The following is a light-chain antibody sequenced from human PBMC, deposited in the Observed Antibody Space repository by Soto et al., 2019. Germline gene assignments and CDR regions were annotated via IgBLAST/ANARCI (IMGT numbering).Light chain of an antibody. CDR1: SSNIGNNY. CDR3: VTSHSSLSPVV. CDR2: DND. J-gene: IGLJ2*01. V-gene: IGLV1-51*01. Sequence: QSVLTQPPSVSAAPGQKVSISCSGSSSNIGNNYVSWYQHLPGTVPRLLIYDNDKRPSGIPDRFSGSKSGTSATLGITGLQTGDEADYYCVTSHSSLSPVVFGGGTKLTVL.